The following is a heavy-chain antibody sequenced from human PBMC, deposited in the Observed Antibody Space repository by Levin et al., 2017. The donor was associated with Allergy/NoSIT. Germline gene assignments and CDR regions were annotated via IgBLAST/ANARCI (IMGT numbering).Heavy chain of an antibody. V-gene: IGHV3-23*01. CDR3: AKDLSAVPAANYYYAMDV. Sequence: SGGSLRLSCAASGFTFSSYAMNWVRQAPGKGLEWVSGTSDSGGSTYYADSVKGRFTISRDNSKNTLYPQVNSLRAEDTALYYCAKDLSAVPAANYYYAMDVWGQGTTVTVSS. D-gene: IGHD2-2*01. CDR1: GFTFSSYA. J-gene: IGHJ6*02. CDR2: TSDSGGST.